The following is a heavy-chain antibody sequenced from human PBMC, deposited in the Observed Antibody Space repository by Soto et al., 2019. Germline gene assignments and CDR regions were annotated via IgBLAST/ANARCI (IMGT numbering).Heavy chain of an antibody. Sequence: GGSLRLSCAASGFTFGNYVMNWVRQSPGKGLEWVSGISGGGGSTYYADSVKGRFTISRDTSKNTIFLAMNSLRAEDTAVYYCAKGFIVVVTVIRPDDAFDAWGQGTLVTVSS. D-gene: IGHD2-21*02. CDR3: AKGFIVVVTVIRPDDAFDA. CDR1: GFTFGNYV. V-gene: IGHV3-23*01. CDR2: ISGGGGST. J-gene: IGHJ3*01.